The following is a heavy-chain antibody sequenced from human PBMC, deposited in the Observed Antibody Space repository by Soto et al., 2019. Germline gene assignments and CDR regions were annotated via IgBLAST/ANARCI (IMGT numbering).Heavy chain of an antibody. CDR3: ARQASGYYYGWFDP. CDR1: GGSILDSTYY. CDR2: IFYRGGT. V-gene: IGHV4-39*01. Sequence: QLLLQESGHGLVKPSETLSLTCTVSGGSILDSTYYWAWIRQSPGQGLEWIGTIFYRGGTFYTPSLNRRITMSVDTSNNQFSLKLRSVTAADATVYYCARQASGYYYGWFDPWGQGTLVTVSS. J-gene: IGHJ5*02. D-gene: IGHD3-22*01.